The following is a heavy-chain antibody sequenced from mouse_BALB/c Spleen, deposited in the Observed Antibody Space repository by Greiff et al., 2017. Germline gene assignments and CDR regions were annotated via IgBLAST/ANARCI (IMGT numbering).Heavy chain of an antibody. Sequence: EVKLMESGPSLVKPSQTLSLTCSVTGDSITSGYWNWIRKFPGNKLEYMGYISYSGSTYYNPSLKSRISITRDTSKNQYYLQLNSVTTEDTATYYCARWGYDYDEGSFAYWGQGTLVTVSA. CDR1: GDSITSGY. J-gene: IGHJ3*01. D-gene: IGHD2-4*01. CDR2: ISYSGST. V-gene: IGHV3-8*02. CDR3: ARWGYDYDEGSFAY.